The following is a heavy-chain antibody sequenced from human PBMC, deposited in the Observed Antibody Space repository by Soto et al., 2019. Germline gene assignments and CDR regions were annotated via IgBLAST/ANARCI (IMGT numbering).Heavy chain of an antibody. D-gene: IGHD2-15*01. V-gene: IGHV3-74*01. CDR1: GFTFVSFW. J-gene: IGHJ4*02. CDR3: ARVYCSGGTFYVLEY. CDR2: INSDGSST. Sequence: LRLPHAASGFTFVSFWRHCILQNPGKGLVWVSRINSDGSSTSYADSVKGRFTISRDNAKNTLYLQMNSLRAEDTAVYYCARVYCSGGTFYVLEYWGKGTLVPVSS.